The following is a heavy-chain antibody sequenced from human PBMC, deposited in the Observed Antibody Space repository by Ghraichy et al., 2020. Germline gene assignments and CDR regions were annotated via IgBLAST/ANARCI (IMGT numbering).Heavy chain of an antibody. CDR3: ARAQWHEYFDY. CDR2: IYYSGST. CDR1: GGSISSYY. Sequence: SETLSLTCTVSGGSISSYYWSWIRQPPGKGLEWIGYIYYSGSTNYNPSLKSRVTISVDTAKNQFSLKLSSVTAADTAVYYCARAQWHEYFDYWGQGTLVTVSS. J-gene: IGHJ4*02. D-gene: IGHD6-19*01. V-gene: IGHV4-59*01.